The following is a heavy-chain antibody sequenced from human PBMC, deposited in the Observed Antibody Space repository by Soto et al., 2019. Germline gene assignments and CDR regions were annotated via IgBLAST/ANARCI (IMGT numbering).Heavy chain of an antibody. Sequence: VGSLRLSGEASGFIFSDYYMSWIRQAPGKGLEWVSYISRSGSTINYADSVKGRFTISRDNAKNLLYLQMNTLRAEDTAVYYCARDRYGFANVTYYYYGMDVWGQGTTVTVSS. V-gene: IGHV3-11*01. CDR3: ARDRYGFANVTYYYYGMDV. CDR1: GFIFSDYY. D-gene: IGHD2-21*01. J-gene: IGHJ6*02. CDR2: ISRSGSTI.